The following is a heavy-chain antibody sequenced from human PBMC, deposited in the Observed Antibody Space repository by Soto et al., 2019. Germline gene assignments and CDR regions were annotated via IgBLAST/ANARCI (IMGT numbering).Heavy chain of an antibody. CDR1: GGTFSRYA. Sequence: QVHLVQSGAEVKKPGSSVKVSCKASGGTFSRYAISWVRQAPGPGLEWMGGFIPIFGTTNYAQKFQGRVTITADESTSTAYIELSSLRSEDTAVYYCTRDRGRRYNDGRGYYYSAYWGQGTLVTVSS. J-gene: IGHJ4*02. D-gene: IGHD3-22*01. CDR3: TRDRGRRYNDGRGYYYSAY. V-gene: IGHV1-69*01. CDR2: FIPIFGTT.